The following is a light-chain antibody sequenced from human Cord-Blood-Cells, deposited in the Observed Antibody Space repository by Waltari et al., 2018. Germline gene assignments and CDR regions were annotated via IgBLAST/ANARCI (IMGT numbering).Light chain of an antibody. CDR2: RNN. V-gene: IGLV1-47*01. Sequence: QSVLTQPPSASGTPGQRVTISCSGSSSTIGSNYVYWYQQLPGTAPKLLIYRNNQRPSGVPDRFSGSKSGTSASLAISGLRSEDEADYYCAAWDDSLSVFFGGGTKLTVL. J-gene: IGLJ2*01. CDR3: AAWDDSLSVF. CDR1: SSTIGSNY.